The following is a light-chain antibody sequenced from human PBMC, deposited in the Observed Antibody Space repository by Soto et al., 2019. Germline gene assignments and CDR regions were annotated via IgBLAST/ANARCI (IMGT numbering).Light chain of an antibody. CDR2: DAS. CDR1: QDISNY. J-gene: IGKJ4*01. V-gene: IGKV1-33*01. CDR3: QQYDNLPLT. Sequence: DIQMTQSPSSLSASVGDRVTITCQASQDISNYLNWYQQKPGKAPKLLIYDASNLETGVPSRFSCSGSGTDFTFTISGLQAEDIATYYCQQYDNLPLTFGGGTKLEIK.